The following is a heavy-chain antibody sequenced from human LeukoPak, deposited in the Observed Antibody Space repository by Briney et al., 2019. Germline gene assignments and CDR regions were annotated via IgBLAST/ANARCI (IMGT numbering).Heavy chain of an antibody. CDR1: GFTFSSYS. V-gene: IGHV3-21*01. J-gene: IGHJ6*03. Sequence: GGSLRLSCGASGFTFSSYSMNWVRQAPGKGLEWVSSISSSSSYIYYADSVKGRFTISRDNAKNSPHLQMNSLRAEDTAVYYCARDNTMATSYDYYYMDVWGKGTTVTVSS. CDR2: ISSSSSYI. D-gene: IGHD3-10*01. CDR3: ARDNTMATSYDYYYMDV.